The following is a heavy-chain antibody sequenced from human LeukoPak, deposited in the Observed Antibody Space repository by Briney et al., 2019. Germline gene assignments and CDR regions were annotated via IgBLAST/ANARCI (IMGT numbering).Heavy chain of an antibody. Sequence: PGGSLRLSCAASGFTFSSYEMNWVRQAPGKGLEWVSCISSSGSTIYYADSVKGRFTISRDNAKNSLYLQMNSLRAEDTAVYYCARELRWDGDYWGQGTLVTVSS. CDR1: GFTFSSYE. CDR3: ARELRWDGDY. D-gene: IGHD1-26*01. CDR2: ISSSGSTI. J-gene: IGHJ4*02. V-gene: IGHV3-48*03.